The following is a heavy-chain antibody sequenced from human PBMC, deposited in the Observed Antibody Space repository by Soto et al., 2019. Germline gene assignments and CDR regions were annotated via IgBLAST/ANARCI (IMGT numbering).Heavy chain of an antibody. CDR2: VNDNWGS. V-gene: IGHV4-59*08. J-gene: IGHJ5*02. CDR3: ARLGAYYQSLDL. D-gene: IGHD3-22*01. CDR1: GGSISSYY. Sequence: SETLSLTCTVSGGSISSYYWSWIRQTPEKGLEWIGYVNDNWGSNYNPSLKSRVAISLDTSKSQFSLKLTSVTATDTAVYYCARLGAYYQSLDLWGPGTLVTVSS.